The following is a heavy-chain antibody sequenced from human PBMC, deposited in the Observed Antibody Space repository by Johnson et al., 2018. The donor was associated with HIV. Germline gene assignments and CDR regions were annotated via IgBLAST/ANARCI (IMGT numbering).Heavy chain of an antibody. D-gene: IGHD6-13*01. V-gene: IGHV3-7*01. J-gene: IGHJ3*02. CDR3: ARDGESQQLPLGDAFDI. Sequence: VQLVESGGGLVQPGGSLRLSCVASGFTFSTYWMSWVRQAPGKGLEWVANIKQDGSEKYYVDSVKGRFTISRDNAKNSLYLQMNRLRAEDTAVYYCARDGESQQLPLGDAFDIWGQGTMVTVSS. CDR2: IKQDGSEK. CDR1: GFTFSTYW.